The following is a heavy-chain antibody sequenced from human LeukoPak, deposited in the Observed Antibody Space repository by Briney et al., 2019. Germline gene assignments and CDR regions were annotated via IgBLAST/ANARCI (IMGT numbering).Heavy chain of an antibody. CDR1: GGSISSGGYS. CDR3: ARGLVGATKLDFDY. V-gene: IGHV4-30-2*01. CDR2: IYHSGST. J-gene: IGHJ4*02. D-gene: IGHD1-26*01. Sequence: SETLSLTCAVSGGSISSGGYSWSWIRQPPGKGLEWIGYIYHSGSTYYNPSLKSRVTISLDTSKNQFSLKLSSVTAADTAVYYCARGLVGATKLDFDYWGQGTLVTVSS.